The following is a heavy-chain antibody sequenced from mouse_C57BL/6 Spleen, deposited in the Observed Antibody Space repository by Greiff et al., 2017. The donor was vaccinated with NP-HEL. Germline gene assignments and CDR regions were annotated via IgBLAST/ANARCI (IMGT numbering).Heavy chain of an antibody. Sequence: DVQLQESGAELVRPGASVKLSCTASGFNIKDDYMHWVKQRPEQGLEWIGWIDPENGDTEYASKFQGKATITADTSSNTAYLQLSSLTSEDTAVYYCTTGSGYYFDYWGQGTTLTVSS. V-gene: IGHV14-4*01. CDR2: IDPENGDT. D-gene: IGHD4-1*01. CDR1: GFNIKDDY. J-gene: IGHJ2*01. CDR3: TTGSGYYFDY.